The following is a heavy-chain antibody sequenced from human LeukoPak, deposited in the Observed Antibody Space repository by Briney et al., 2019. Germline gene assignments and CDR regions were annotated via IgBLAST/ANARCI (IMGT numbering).Heavy chain of an antibody. J-gene: IGHJ4*02. Sequence: GGSLRLSCAASGFIFSDYYMAWIRQAPGKGLECVSYISIGATTIYYADSVRGRFTISRDNSKNTLYLQMNSLRAEDTAVYYCARDQNTVVPFDYWGQGTLVTVSS. D-gene: IGHD3-22*01. CDR2: ISIGATTI. CDR1: GFIFSDYY. CDR3: ARDQNTVVPFDY. V-gene: IGHV3-11*04.